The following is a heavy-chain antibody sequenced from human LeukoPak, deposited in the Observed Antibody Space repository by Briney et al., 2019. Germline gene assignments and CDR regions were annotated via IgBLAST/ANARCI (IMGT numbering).Heavy chain of an antibody. Sequence: GESLKISCKGSGYSFTNYWIGWVRQMPGKGLAWMGIIYPRHSDTKASPSFQGQVTMSVDKSISTAYLQWSSLKASDTAMYFCARGVNCSGTNCPFDYWGQGTLVTVSS. V-gene: IGHV5-51*01. CDR1: GYSFTNYW. CDR2: IYPRHSDT. D-gene: IGHD2-2*01. CDR3: ARGVNCSGTNCPFDY. J-gene: IGHJ4*02.